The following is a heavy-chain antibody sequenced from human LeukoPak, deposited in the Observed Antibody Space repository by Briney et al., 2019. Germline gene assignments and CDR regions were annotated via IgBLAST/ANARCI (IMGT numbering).Heavy chain of an antibody. CDR1: GYTFTGYY. J-gene: IGHJ4*02. CDR3: ARGLEYSSSSGLGGGY. D-gene: IGHD6-6*01. CDR2: INPNSGGA. V-gene: IGHV1-2*02. Sequence: GASVKVSCKASGYTFTGYYMHWVRQAPGQGLEWMGWINPNSGGANYAQKFQGRVTMTRDTSISTAYMELSRLRSDDTAVYYCARGLEYSSSSGLGGGYWGQGTLVTVSS.